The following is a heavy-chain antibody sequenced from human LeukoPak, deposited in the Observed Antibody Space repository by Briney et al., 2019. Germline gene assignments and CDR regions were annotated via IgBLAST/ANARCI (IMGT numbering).Heavy chain of an antibody. CDR2: ISSSSYI. J-gene: IGHJ6*03. Sequence: GALRLSCAASGFTFSSYSMNWVRQAPGKGLEWVSSISSSSYIYYADSVKGRFTISRDNAKNSLYLQMNSLRAEDTAVYYCARDLWHIARYGHYMDVWGKGTTVTISS. D-gene: IGHD2-21*01. CDR1: GFTFSSYS. V-gene: IGHV3-21*01. CDR3: ARDLWHIARYGHYMDV.